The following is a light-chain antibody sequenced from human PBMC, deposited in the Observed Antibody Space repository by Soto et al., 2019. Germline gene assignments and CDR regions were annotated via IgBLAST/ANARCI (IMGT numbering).Light chain of an antibody. Sequence: EIVLTQSPATLSLSPVERATLSCGASQSVSSSYLAWYQQKPGLAPRLLIYDASSRATGIPDRFSGSGSGTDFTLTISRLEPEDFAVYYFQQYGSSALTFGGGTKVEIK. CDR1: QSVSSSY. J-gene: IGKJ4*01. V-gene: IGKV3D-20*01. CDR2: DAS. CDR3: QQYGSSALT.